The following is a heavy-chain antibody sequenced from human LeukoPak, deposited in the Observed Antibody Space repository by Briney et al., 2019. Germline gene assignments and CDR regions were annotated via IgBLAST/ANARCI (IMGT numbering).Heavy chain of an antibody. V-gene: IGHV4-30-4*01. Sequence: SETLSLTCTVSGGSISSGDYYWSWIRQPPGKGLEWIRYIYYSGSTYYNPSLKSRVTISVDTSKNQFSLKLSSVTAADTAVYYCARVTITMVRGVPSPRNYYYYGMDVWGKGTTVTVSS. CDR3: ARVTITMVRGVPSPRNYYYYGMDV. D-gene: IGHD3-10*01. CDR2: IYYSGST. CDR1: GGSISSGDYY. J-gene: IGHJ6*04.